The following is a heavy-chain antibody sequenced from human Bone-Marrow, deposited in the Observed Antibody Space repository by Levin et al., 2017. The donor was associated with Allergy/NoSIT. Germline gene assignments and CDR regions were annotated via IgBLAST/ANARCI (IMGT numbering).Heavy chain of an antibody. CDR1: GGTFSSYA. D-gene: IGHD3-22*01. CDR2: IIPIFGTA. Sequence: SVKVSCKASGGTFSSYAISWVRQAPGQGLEWMGGIIPIFGTANYAQKFQGRVTITADKSTSTAYMELSSLRSEDTAVYYCARNDYYDSSGYYPIHYWGQGTLVTVSS. CDR3: ARNDYYDSSGYYPIHY. J-gene: IGHJ4*02. V-gene: IGHV1-69*06.